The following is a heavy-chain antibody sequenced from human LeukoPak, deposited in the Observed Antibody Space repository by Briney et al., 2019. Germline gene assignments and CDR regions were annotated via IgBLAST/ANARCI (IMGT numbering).Heavy chain of an antibody. J-gene: IGHJ4*02. CDR3: AKPSRSSSNEY. D-gene: IGHD6-13*01. V-gene: IGHV3-7*05. Sequence: PGGSLRLSRAASGFTFSTYWMTWARQAPGKGLEWVATIKPDGSEEYYVDSVKGRFTISRDNAKNSLYLQMNSLRAEDTAVYYCAKPSRSSSNEYWGQGTLVTVSS. CDR1: GFTFSTYW. CDR2: IKPDGSEE.